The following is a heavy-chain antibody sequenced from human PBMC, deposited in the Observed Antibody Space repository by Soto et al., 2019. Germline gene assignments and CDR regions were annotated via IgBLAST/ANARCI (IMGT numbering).Heavy chain of an antibody. V-gene: IGHV1-69*13. D-gene: IGHD3-22*01. J-gene: IGHJ4*02. CDR1: GGTFSSYA. Sequence: SVKVSCKASGGTFSSYAISWVRQAPGQGLEWMGGIIPIFGTANYAQKFQGRVTITADESTSTAYMELSSLRSEDTAVYFCARDYYDSSGYYYFDYWGQGPLVTVSS. CDR3: ARDYYDSSGYYYFDY. CDR2: IIPIFGTA.